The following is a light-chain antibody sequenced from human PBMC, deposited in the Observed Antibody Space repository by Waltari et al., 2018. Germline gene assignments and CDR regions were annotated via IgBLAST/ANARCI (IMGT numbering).Light chain of an antibody. J-gene: IGLJ2*01. CDR2: EVS. V-gene: IGLV2-14*01. CDR1: SSDVGAYNY. CDR3: SSYTTSGTVV. Sequence: QSALTQPASVSGSPGQSITISCTGTSSDVGAYNYVSWYQQHPGKAPKLMIYEVSNRPSGVSNRFSGSKSGNTASLTISGLQAEDEADYYCSSYTTSGTVVFGGWTKLTIL.